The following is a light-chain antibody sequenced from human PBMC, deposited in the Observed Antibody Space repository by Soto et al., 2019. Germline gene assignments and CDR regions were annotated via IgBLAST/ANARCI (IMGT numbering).Light chain of an antibody. CDR2: EVN. CDR3: SLYTTDSTYV. Sequence: QSALTQPPSVSGSPGQSVTISCTGTSSDFNNYNRVSWYQRPPGTGPKLIIYEVNNRPSGVPDRFSGSKSGNTASLTISGLQAEDEAEYYCSLYTTDSTYVFGPGTKVTVL. V-gene: IGLV2-18*01. J-gene: IGLJ1*01. CDR1: SSDFNNYNR.